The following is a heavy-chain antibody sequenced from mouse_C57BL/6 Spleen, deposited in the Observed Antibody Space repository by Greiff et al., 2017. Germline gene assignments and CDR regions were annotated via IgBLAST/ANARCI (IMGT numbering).Heavy chain of an antibody. V-gene: IGHV1-19*01. Sequence: EVQLQESGPVLVKPGASVKMSCKASGYTFTDYYMNWVNQSPGKSLEWIAVVNPYNGGTSSNQKVKGKATLTVNKDSSTAILELNSLTYEDSAVYYCARWPDGYYWNVDVWGTGTTVTVSS. D-gene: IGHD2-3*01. J-gene: IGHJ1*03. CDR3: ARWPDGYYWNVDV. CDR2: VNPYNGGT. CDR1: GYTFTDYY.